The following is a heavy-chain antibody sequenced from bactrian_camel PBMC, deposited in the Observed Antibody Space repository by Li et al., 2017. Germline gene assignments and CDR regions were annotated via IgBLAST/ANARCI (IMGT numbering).Heavy chain of an antibody. CDR3: AARTDPVCAANCFKPAWYKY. CDR1: GDTDSREY. V-gene: IGHV3S1*01. Sequence: HVQLVESGGGSVQAGGSLILSCVVSGDTDSREYMAWFRQAPGKEREVVATITVGGGRSNYADSVKGRFTISQDNGKKTLYLHMTMLKPEDTSMYYCAARTDPVCAANCFKPAWYKYWGQGTQVTVS. D-gene: IGHD1*01. CDR2: ITVGGGRS. J-gene: IGHJ4*01.